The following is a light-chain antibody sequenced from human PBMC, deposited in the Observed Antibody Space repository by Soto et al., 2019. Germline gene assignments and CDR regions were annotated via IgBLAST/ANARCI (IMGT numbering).Light chain of an antibody. CDR2: DAS. Sequence: DIQMTQSPSSLSASVGDRVTITCQASQDISNYLNWYQQKPGKAPKLLIYDASNLETGVPSRFXGSGSGTDFNFTISSLQPEDIATYYCQQYDNLPPFTFGPGTKVDIK. CDR1: QDISNY. V-gene: IGKV1-33*01. J-gene: IGKJ3*01. CDR3: QQYDNLPPFT.